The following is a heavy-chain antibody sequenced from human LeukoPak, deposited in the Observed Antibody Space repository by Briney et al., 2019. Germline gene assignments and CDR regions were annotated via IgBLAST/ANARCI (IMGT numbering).Heavy chain of an antibody. J-gene: IGHJ4*02. CDR1: SYSMNSGYY. CDR2: IYHSGST. Sequence: PSETLSLTCTVSSYSMNSGYYWCCGRRPPGEEREGRGRIYHSGSTYYNPSLKSRLTISLDTSKNQFSLKLRSVTAADTAVYYSAREPSYYGSGSYSYDDNWGQGTLVTVSS. CDR3: AREPSYYGSGSYSYDDN. D-gene: IGHD3-10*01. V-gene: IGHV4-38-2*02.